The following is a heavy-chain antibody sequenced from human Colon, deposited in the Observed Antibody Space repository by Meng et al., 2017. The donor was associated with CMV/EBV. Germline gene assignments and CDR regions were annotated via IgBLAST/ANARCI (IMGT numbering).Heavy chain of an antibody. J-gene: IGHJ2*01. V-gene: IGHV1-69*05. Sequence: CKASGGVFSDYTFTWVRQAPGQGLEWMGGIIPIFGTSHYAQNFQGRVTFTTDESTSTASMELSSLRSEDTAVYYCARAGTGDWYFDLWGRGTLVTVSS. CDR2: IIPIFGTS. CDR1: GGVFSDYT. D-gene: IGHD2-8*02. CDR3: ARAGTGDWYFDL.